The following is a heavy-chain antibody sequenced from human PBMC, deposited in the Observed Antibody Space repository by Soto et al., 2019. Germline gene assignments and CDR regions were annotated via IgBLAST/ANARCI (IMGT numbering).Heavy chain of an antibody. J-gene: IGHJ6*02. CDR1: GGTFSSYA. Sequence: GASVKVSCKASGGTFSSYAISWVRQAPGQGLEWMGGIIPIFGTANYAQKFQGRVTITADESTSTAYMELSSLRSEDTAVYYFASHSGSYYYYYGMDVWGQGTTVTVSS. CDR3: ASHSGSYYYYYGMDV. D-gene: IGHD1-26*01. V-gene: IGHV1-69*13. CDR2: IIPIFGTA.